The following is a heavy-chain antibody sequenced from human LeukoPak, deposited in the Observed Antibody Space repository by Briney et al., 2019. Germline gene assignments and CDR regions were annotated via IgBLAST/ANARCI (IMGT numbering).Heavy chain of an antibody. J-gene: IGHJ6*02. Sequence: ASVKVSCKASGYTFTSYDINLVRQATGQGLEWMGWMKPNSVNTVYAQKFQGRVTMTRNTSISTAYMELSSLRSEDTAVYYCARAAYYDILTGYYIGRSYYYYGMDVWGQGTTVTVSS. CDR2: MKPNSVNT. CDR1: GYTFTSYD. D-gene: IGHD3-9*01. V-gene: IGHV1-8*01. CDR3: ARAAYYDILTGYYIGRSYYYYGMDV.